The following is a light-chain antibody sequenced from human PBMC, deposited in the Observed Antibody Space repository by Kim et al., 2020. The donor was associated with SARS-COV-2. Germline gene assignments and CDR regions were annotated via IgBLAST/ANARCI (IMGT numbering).Light chain of an antibody. Sequence: PAERATLSGRASQSVRGSYLAWYQQQKPGQAPRLLIYGASSRATGIPDRFSGSGSGTDFTLTISRLEPEDFAVYYCQQYGNAPDTFGQGTRLEIK. CDR1: QSVRGSY. V-gene: IGKV3-20*01. CDR3: QQYGNAPDT. CDR2: GAS. J-gene: IGKJ5*01.